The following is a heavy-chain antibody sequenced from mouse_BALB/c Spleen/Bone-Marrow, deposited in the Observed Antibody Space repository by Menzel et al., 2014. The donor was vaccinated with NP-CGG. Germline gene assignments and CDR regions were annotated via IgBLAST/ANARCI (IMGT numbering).Heavy chain of an antibody. CDR1: GYTFSNLW. CDR2: ILPGSDST. V-gene: IGHV1-9*01. CDR3: ARFRFYTMDF. Sequence: QVQLQQSGAEPMKPGASVKISCKATGYTFSNLWIEWMKQRPGHGLEWIGEILPGSDSTKYHEKFKGKATFTADPSTKTVYMQLSSLTSEDSAVYYCARFRFYTMDFWNERTSVAVSS. J-gene: IGHJ4*01.